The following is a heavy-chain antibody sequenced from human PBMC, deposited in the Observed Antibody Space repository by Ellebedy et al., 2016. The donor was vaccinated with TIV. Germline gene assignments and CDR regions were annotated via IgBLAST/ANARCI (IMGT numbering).Heavy chain of an antibody. CDR1: GDSISRYY. J-gene: IGHJ4*02. CDR2: ISDTGST. D-gene: IGHD5-12*01. Sequence: MPGGSLRLSCTVSGDSISRYYWNWIRQPPGKGLEWIGYISDTGSTSYNPSLKSRVTISVDTSKNQFSLKVSSVTAADTAVYYCVRRRPHFSGYEIDYWGQGTLVTVSS. V-gene: IGHV4-59*01. CDR3: VRRRPHFSGYEIDY.